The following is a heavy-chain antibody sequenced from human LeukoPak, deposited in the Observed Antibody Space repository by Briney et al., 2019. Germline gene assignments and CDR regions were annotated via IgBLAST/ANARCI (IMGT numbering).Heavy chain of an antibody. Sequence: ASVKVSCKASGYTFTSYGISWVRQAPGQGLEWMGWISAYNGNTNYAQKLQGRVTMTTDKSTSTAYMELSSLRSEDTAVYYCARDETVAGTGGYFDYWGQGTLVTVSS. CDR1: GYTFTSYG. J-gene: IGHJ4*02. V-gene: IGHV1-18*01. D-gene: IGHD6-19*01. CDR2: ISAYNGNT. CDR3: ARDETVAGTGGYFDY.